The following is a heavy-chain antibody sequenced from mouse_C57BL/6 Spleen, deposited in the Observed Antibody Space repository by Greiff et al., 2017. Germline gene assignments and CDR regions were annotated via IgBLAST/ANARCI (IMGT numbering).Heavy chain of an antibody. J-gene: IGHJ4*01. V-gene: IGHV1-42*01. CDR3: ARAIYYEYPYGKDY. D-gene: IGHD2-4*01. CDR2: INPSTGGT. CDR1: GYSFTGYY. Sequence: VQLQQSGPELVKPGASVKISCKASGYSFTGYYMNWVKQSPEKSLEWIGEINPSTGGTTYNQKFKAKATLTVDKSSSTAYMQLKGLTSENSAVYYCARAIYYEYPYGKDYWGQGTSVTVSS.